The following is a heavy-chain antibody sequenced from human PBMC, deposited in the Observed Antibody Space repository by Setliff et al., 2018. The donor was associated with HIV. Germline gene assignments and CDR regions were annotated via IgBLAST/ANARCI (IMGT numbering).Heavy chain of an antibody. CDR3: ASEPPRSYCSGYPDDAFDI. CDR2: INPSGGST. J-gene: IGHJ3*02. Sequence: ASVKVSCKASGYTFTSYYMHWVRQAPGQGLEWMGIINPSGGSTSYAQKFQGRVTMTRDTSTSTVYMELSSLRSEDTAVYYCASEPPRSYCSGYPDDAFDIWGQGTMVTVSS. V-gene: IGHV1-46*01. D-gene: IGHD2-15*01. CDR1: GYTFTSYY.